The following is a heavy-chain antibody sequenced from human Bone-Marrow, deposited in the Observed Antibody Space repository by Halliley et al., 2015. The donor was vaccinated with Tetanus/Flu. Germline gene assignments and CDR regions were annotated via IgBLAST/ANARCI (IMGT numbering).Heavy chain of an antibody. Sequence: VSRLNNEGGPTTYADPGKGRFTASRDNARNTLYLQMNSLRVEDTAVYYCARTAGRGTTDFDYWGQGTLVTVSS. CDR3: ARTAGRGTTDFDY. V-gene: IGHV3-74*01. D-gene: IGHD1-26*01. CDR2: LNNEGGPT. J-gene: IGHJ4*02.